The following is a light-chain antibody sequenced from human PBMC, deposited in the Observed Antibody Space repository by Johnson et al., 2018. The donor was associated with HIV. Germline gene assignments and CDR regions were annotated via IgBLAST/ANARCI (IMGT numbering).Light chain of an antibody. CDR3: GTWDSSLSAGGYV. Sequence: QAVLTQPPSVSAAPGQKVTSSCSGSSSNIGNNYVSWYQQLPGTAPKLLIYDNNKRPSGIPDRFSASKSGTSATLGITGLQTGAEADYYCGTWDSSLSAGGYVFGTGTKVTVL. V-gene: IGLV1-51*01. CDR1: SSNIGNNY. J-gene: IGLJ1*01. CDR2: DNN.